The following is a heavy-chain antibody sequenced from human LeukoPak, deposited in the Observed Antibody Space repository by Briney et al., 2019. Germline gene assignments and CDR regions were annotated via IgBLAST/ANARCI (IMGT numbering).Heavy chain of an antibody. Sequence: PSETLSLTCTVSGGSISSSSYYWGWIRQPPGKGLEWIGSIYYSGSTYYNPSLKSRVTISVDTSKNQFSLKLSSVTAADTAVYYCARPYYYDSSGRAPAVYWGQGTLVTVSS. CDR3: ARPYYYDSSGRAPAVY. CDR2: IYYSGST. CDR1: GGSISSSSYY. D-gene: IGHD3-22*01. V-gene: IGHV4-39*07. J-gene: IGHJ4*02.